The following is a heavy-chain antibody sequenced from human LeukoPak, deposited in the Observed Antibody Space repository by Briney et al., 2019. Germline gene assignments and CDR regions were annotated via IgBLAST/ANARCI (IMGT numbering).Heavy chain of an antibody. V-gene: IGHV1-3*03. D-gene: IGHD4-11*01. Sequence: ASVKVSCKASASTFSTYAIHWVRQAPGQGLEWMGWISTGNGNTRYSKAFQDRVTITRDTSASTVYMDLRGLRSEDMAVYYCAREMTTPDDAFDIWGQGTMVTVPS. CDR3: AREMTTPDDAFDI. CDR2: ISTGNGNT. CDR1: ASTFSTYA. J-gene: IGHJ3*02.